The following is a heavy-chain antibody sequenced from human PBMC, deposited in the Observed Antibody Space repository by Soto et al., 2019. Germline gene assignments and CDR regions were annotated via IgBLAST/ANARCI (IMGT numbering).Heavy chain of an antibody. D-gene: IGHD2-21*01. V-gene: IGHV1-18*01. J-gene: IGHJ4*02. Sequence: GASVKVSCKASGYTFTSYGISWVRQAPGQGLEWMGWISAYNGNTNYAQKLQGRVTMTTDTSTSTAYMELRSLKTEDTAVYYCTHLLSLAHPYSYLWGQGTQVTVSS. CDR1: GYTFTSYG. CDR3: THLLSLAHPYSYL. CDR2: ISAYNGNT.